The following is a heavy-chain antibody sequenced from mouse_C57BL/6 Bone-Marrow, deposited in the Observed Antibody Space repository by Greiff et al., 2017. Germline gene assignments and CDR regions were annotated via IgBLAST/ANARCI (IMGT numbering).Heavy chain of an antibody. D-gene: IGHD2-4*01. CDR1: GYSFTDYN. J-gene: IGHJ4*01. CDR2: INPNYGTT. Sequence: EVKLMESGPELVKPGASVKISCKASGYSFTDYNMNWVKQSNGKSLEWIGVINPNYGTTSYNQKFKGKATLTVDQSSSTASMQLNSLTSEDSAVYYCARGYDYDYAMDYWGQGTSVTVSS. CDR3: ARGYDYDYAMDY. V-gene: IGHV1-39*01.